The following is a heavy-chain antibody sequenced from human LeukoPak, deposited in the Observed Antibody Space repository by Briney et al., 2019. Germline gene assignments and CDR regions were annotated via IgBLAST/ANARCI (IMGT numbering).Heavy chain of an antibody. CDR1: GGTFSSYA. D-gene: IGHD6-19*01. CDR3: ARGDPLGIAVAGTRFDP. V-gene: IGHV1-69*13. CDR2: IIPIFGTA. Sequence: SEKVSCKASGGTFSSYAISWVRQAPGQGLEWMGGIIPIFGTANYAQKFQGRVTITADESTSTAYMELSSLRSEDTAVYYCARGDPLGIAVAGTRFDPWGQGTLVTVSS. J-gene: IGHJ5*02.